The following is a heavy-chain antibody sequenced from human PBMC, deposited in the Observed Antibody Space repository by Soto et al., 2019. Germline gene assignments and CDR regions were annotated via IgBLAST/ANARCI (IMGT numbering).Heavy chain of an antibody. CDR1: GGSISSGGYS. D-gene: IGHD2-15*01. Sequence: SETLSLTCAVSGGSISSGGYSWIWIRQPPGKGLEWIGYIYHSGSTYYNPSLKSRVTISVDRSKNQFSLKLSSVTAADTAVYYCARRYCSGGSCYPDYWGQGTLVTVS. CDR2: IYHSGST. CDR3: ARRYCSGGSCYPDY. V-gene: IGHV4-30-2*01. J-gene: IGHJ4*02.